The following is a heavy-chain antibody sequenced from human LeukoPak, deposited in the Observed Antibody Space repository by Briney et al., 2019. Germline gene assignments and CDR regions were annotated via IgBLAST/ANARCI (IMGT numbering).Heavy chain of an antibody. J-gene: IGHJ4*02. D-gene: IGHD5-24*01. CDR3: ARDSRVPNGYNHFFDY. CDR1: GGTFSSYA. CDR2: IIPIFGTA. Sequence: GASVKVSCKASGGTFSSYAISWVRQAPGQGLEWMGGIIPIFGTANYAQKFQGRVTITTDESTSTAYMELSSLRSEDTAVYYCARDSRVPNGYNHFFDYWGQGTLVTVSS. V-gene: IGHV1-69*05.